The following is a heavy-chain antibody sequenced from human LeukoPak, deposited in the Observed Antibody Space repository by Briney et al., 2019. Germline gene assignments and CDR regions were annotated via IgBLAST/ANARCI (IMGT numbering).Heavy chain of an antibody. J-gene: IGHJ5*02. CDR3: AKAAYGSGSDLNWFDP. CDR2: IRYDGNDK. V-gene: IGHV3-30*02. D-gene: IGHD3-10*01. CDR1: GFTFSSYG. Sequence: GGSLRLSCAASGFTFSSYGMHWVRQAPGKGLEWVAFIRYDGNDKYYADSVKGRFTISRDNSKNTLYLQMNSLRAEDTAVYYCAKAAYGSGSDLNWFDPWGQGTLVTVSS.